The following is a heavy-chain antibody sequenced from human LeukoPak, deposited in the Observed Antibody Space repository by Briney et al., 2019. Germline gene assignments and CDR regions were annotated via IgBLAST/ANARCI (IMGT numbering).Heavy chain of an antibody. D-gene: IGHD2-2*01. Sequence: SQTLSLTCTLSGGSISSGDYYWSWIRQPPGKRLEWIGYIYYSGSTYYNPSLKSRVTISVDTSKNQFSLKLSSVTAADTAVYYCAREGIVVVPAAMNWGQGTLVTVSS. J-gene: IGHJ4*02. V-gene: IGHV4-30-4*08. CDR1: GGSISSGDYY. CDR3: AREGIVVVPAAMN. CDR2: IYYSGST.